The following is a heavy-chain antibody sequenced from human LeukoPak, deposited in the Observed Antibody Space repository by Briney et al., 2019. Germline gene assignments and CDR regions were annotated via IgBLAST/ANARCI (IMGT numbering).Heavy chain of an antibody. J-gene: IGHJ4*02. Sequence: PSETLSLTCTVSGGSISSSSYYWGWIRQPPGKGLEWIGSIYYSGSTYYNPSLKSRVTISVDTSKNQFSLKLSSVTAADTAVHYCARPLYSSGWYYFDYWGQGTLVTVSS. D-gene: IGHD6-19*01. V-gene: IGHV4-39*01. CDR1: GGSISSSSYY. CDR3: ARPLYSSGWYYFDY. CDR2: IYYSGST.